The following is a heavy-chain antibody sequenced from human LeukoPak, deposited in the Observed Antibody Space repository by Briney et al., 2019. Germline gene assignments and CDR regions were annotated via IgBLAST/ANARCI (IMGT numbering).Heavy chain of an antibody. Sequence: GSLRLSCAASGFTFSSHSMNWVRQAPGKGLEWVSSISSSSSYIYYADSVKGRFTISRDNAKNSLYLQMNSLRAEDTAVYYCVTAAGLGVYYFDYWGQGTLVTVSS. D-gene: IGHD6-13*01. J-gene: IGHJ4*02. CDR3: VTAAGLGVYYFDY. CDR2: ISSSSSYI. CDR1: GFTFSSHS. V-gene: IGHV3-21*01.